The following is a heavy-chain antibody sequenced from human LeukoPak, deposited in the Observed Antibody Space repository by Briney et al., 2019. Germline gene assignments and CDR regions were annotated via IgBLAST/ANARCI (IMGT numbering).Heavy chain of an antibody. Sequence: GGSLKLSCAASGFTVNNNYMSWVRQAPGKGLEWVSIIYSGGDTNYADSVKGRLTISRDNSKNTLFLQMNSLRADDTAVYYCARVDYGSGSYFDLWGQGTLVTVSS. V-gene: IGHV3-66*01. CDR2: IYSGGDT. D-gene: IGHD3-10*01. CDR3: ARVDYGSGSYFDL. J-gene: IGHJ4*02. CDR1: GFTVNNNY.